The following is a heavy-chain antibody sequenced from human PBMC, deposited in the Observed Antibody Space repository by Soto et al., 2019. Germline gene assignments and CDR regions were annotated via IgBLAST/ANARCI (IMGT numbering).Heavy chain of an antibody. V-gene: IGHV1-3*01. CDR2: INAGNGNT. D-gene: IGHD1-7*01. J-gene: IGHJ4*02. Sequence: ASVKVSCKASGYTFTSYAMHWVRQAPGQRLEWMGWINAGNGNTKYSQKFQGRVTITRDTSASTAYMELSSLRSEDTAVYYCARGKTGTTGFGFDYGGQETLVTVSS. CDR1: GYTFTSYA. CDR3: ARGKTGTTGFGFDY.